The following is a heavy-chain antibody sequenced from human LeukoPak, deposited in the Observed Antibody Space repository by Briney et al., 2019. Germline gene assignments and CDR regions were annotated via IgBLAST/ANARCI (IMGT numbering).Heavy chain of an antibody. CDR2: IYPGDSDT. CDR1: GSRFTSYW. D-gene: IGHD4/OR15-4a*01. CDR3: ASTGMVVPNWDY. V-gene: IGHV5-51*01. J-gene: IGHJ4*02. Sequence: GEPLHISCQGSGSRFTSYWIGWVRQMPGKGLEWMGIIYPGDSDTRYSPSFQGQVTISADKSISTAYLQWSSLKASDTAMYYCASTGMVVPNWDYWGQGTLVTVSS.